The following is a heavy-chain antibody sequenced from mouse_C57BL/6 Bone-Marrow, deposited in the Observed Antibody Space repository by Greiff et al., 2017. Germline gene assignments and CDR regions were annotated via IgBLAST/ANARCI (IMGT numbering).Heavy chain of an antibody. CDR2: IHPSDSDT. CDR1: GYTFTSYW. V-gene: IGHV1-74*01. CDR3: AIYGIYYDYDGDYYAMDY. J-gene: IGHJ4*01. Sequence: VQLQQSGAELVKPGASVKVSCKASGYTFTSYWMHWVKQRPGQGLEWIGRIHPSDSDTNYTQKFKGKATLTVDKSSSTAYMQLSSLTSEDSAVYYCAIYGIYYDYDGDYYAMDYWGQGTSVTVSS. D-gene: IGHD2-4*01.